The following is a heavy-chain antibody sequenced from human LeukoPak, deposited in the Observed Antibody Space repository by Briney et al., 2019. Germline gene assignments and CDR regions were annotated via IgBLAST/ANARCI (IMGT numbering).Heavy chain of an antibody. Sequence: PGRSLRLSCAASGFTFSSYGMHWVRQAPGKGLVWVAVIWYDGSNKYYADSVKGRFTISRDNSKNTLYLQMNSLRAEDTAVYYCAKDSTGGIGAFDIWGQGTMVTVSS. D-gene: IGHD1-26*01. CDR3: AKDSTGGIGAFDI. CDR2: IWYDGSNK. V-gene: IGHV3-33*06. J-gene: IGHJ3*02. CDR1: GFTFSSYG.